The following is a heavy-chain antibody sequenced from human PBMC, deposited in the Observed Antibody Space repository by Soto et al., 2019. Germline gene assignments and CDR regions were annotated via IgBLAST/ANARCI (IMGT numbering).Heavy chain of an antibody. J-gene: IGHJ4*02. CDR3: AKGKGVGATPDGANC. CDR2: VRSDGDTT. D-gene: IGHD1-26*01. CDR1: GFTFSRYG. V-gene: IGHV3-23*01. Sequence: LRLSCAASGFTFSRYGMNWVRQAPGKGLEWVSGVRSDGDTTYNADSVKGRFTVSRDNFKNTVDLQMNSLRVEDTAVYYCAKGKGVGATPDGANCWGQGTLVTVSS.